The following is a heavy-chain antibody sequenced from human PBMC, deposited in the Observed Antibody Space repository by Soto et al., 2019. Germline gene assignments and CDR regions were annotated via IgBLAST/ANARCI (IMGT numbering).Heavy chain of an antibody. J-gene: IGHJ4*02. CDR2: ISAYNGNT. V-gene: IGHV1-18*01. Sequence: ASVKVSCKASGGTFSSYTISWVRQAPGQGLEWMGWISAYNGNTNYAQKLQGRVTMTTDTSTSTAYMELRSLRSDDTAVYYCAREHDILTGYAYFDYWGQGTLVTVSS. D-gene: IGHD3-9*01. CDR1: GGTFSSYT. CDR3: AREHDILTGYAYFDY.